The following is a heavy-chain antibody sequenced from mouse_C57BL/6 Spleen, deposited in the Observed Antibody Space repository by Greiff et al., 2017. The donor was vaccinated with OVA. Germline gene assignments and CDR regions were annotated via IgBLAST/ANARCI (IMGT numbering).Heavy chain of an antibody. J-gene: IGHJ2*01. CDR2: IYPGDGDT. CDR1: GYAFSSSW. Sequence: QVQLQQSGPELVKPGASVKISCKASGYAFSSSWMNWVKQRPGKGLEWIGRIYPGDGDTNYNGKFKGKATLTADKSSSTAYMQLSSLTSEDSAVYFCARDISRVLGYYFDYWGQGTTLTVSS. CDR3: ARDISRVLGYYFDY. V-gene: IGHV1-82*01. D-gene: IGHD1-3*01.